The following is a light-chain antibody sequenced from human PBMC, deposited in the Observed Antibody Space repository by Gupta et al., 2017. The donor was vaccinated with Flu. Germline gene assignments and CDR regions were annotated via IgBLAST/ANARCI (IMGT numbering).Light chain of an antibody. J-gene: IGLJ3*02. CDR1: SGSVVRNY. V-gene: IGLV6-57*03. CDR3: QAYDAANQWV. CDR2: EDD. Sequence: VTTSSTRSSGSVVRNYVQWYQQRPGRAPTTVIYEDDSRHSGVPDRVSASIDRSSNSASLTISGLKAEDEADYYCQAYDAANQWVFGGGTKLTVL.